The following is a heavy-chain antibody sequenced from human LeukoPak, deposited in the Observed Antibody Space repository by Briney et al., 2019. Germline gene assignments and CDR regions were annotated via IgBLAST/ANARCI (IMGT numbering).Heavy chain of an antibody. D-gene: IGHD2-2*01. J-gene: IGHJ6*02. CDR3: ARSRNYGYCSSTSCYRRGYGMDV. CDR2: INPNSGGT. Sequence: ASVKVSCKASGYTFTGYYMHWVRRAPGQGLEWMGWINPNSGGTNYAQKFQGRVTMTRDTSISTAYMELSRLRSDDTAVYYCARSRNYGYCSSTSCYRRGYGMDVWGQGTTVTVSS. V-gene: IGHV1-2*02. CDR1: GYTFTGYY.